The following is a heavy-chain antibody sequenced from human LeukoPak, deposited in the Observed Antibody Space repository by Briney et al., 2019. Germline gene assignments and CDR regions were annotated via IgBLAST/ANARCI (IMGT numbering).Heavy chain of an antibody. D-gene: IGHD3-10*01. J-gene: IGHJ5*02. CDR2: IIPIFGTA. CDR1: GGTFSSYA. Sequence: SVKVSCKASGGTFSSYAISWVRQAPGQGLEWMGGIIPIFGTANYAQKFQGRVTITADESTSTAYMELSSLRSEDTAVYYCARDPNNYGSGSYYSPFWFDPWGQGTLVTVSS. CDR3: ARDPNNYGSGSYYSPFWFDP. V-gene: IGHV1-69*13.